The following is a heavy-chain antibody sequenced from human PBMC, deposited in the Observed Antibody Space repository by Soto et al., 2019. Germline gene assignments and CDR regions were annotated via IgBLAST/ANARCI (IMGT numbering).Heavy chain of an antibody. J-gene: IGHJ5*02. V-gene: IGHV3-7*01. CDR2: IKQDGSEK. CDR3: AREQAYYDFWSGYSLGGYNWFDP. CDR1: GFTFSSYW. Sequence: GGSLRLSCAASGFTFSSYWMSWVRQAPGKGLEWVANIKQDGSEKYYVDSVKGRFTISRDNAKNSLYLQMNSLRAEDTAVYYCAREQAYYDFWSGYSLGGYNWFDPWGQGTLVTVSS. D-gene: IGHD3-3*01.